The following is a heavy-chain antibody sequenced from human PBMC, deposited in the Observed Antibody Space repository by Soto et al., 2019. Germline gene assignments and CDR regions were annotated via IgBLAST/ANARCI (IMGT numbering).Heavy chain of an antibody. D-gene: IGHD4-17*01. V-gene: IGHV4-34*01. CDR3: ATDTTVTINSPYY. Sequence: QVQLQQWGAGLLKPSETLSLTCAVYGGSFSGYYWSWIRQPPGKGLEWIGEINHSGSTNYNPSLKRRLTISVDTSKNQFSLKLSSVTAADTAVYYCATDTTVTINSPYYWGQGTLVTVSS. J-gene: IGHJ4*02. CDR2: INHSGST. CDR1: GGSFSGYY.